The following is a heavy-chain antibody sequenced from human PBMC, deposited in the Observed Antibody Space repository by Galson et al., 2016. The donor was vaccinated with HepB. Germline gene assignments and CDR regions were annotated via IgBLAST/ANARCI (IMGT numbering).Heavy chain of an antibody. V-gene: IGHV3-11*01. CDR1: GFTFSYYY. CDR2: ISHSGSIV. D-gene: IGHD3-16*01. Sequence: SLRLSCAASGFTFSYYYMNWIRQAPGKGLEWVSYISHSGSIVYYADSVKGRFTISRDNVKNSPFLQMNSLRAEDTAVYYCAREGPFIPGGMTIMRFDDWGQGTLVTVSS. J-gene: IGHJ4*02. CDR3: AREGPFIPGGMTIMRFDD.